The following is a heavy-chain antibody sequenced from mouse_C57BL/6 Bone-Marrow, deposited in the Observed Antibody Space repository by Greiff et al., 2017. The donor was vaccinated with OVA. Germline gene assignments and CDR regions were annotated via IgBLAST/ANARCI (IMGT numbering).Heavy chain of an antibody. J-gene: IGHJ1*03. CDR1: GFTFSDYG. D-gene: IGHD1-1*01. V-gene: IGHV5-15*01. CDR2: ISNLAYSI. Sequence: EVQLVESGGGLVQPGGSLKLSCAASGFTFSDYGMAWVRQAPRKGPEWVAFISNLAYSIYYADTVTGRFTISRENAKNTLYLEMSSLRSEDTAMYYCARRYGSSYWYFDVWGTGTTVTVSS. CDR3: ARRYGSSYWYFDV.